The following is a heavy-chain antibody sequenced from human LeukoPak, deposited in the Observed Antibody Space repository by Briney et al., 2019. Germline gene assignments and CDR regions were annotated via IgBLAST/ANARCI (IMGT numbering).Heavy chain of an antibody. CDR1: GFTFSNYA. Sequence: PGGSLRLYCAASGFTFSNYAMNWVRQAPGKGLEWVSTISISGGSTYYADSVKGRFTISRDNSKNTLYLQMNSLRAEDTAVYYCAKGATLNGGYDLDYWGQGTLVTVSS. D-gene: IGHD5-12*01. CDR3: AKGATLNGGYDLDY. J-gene: IGHJ4*02. V-gene: IGHV3-23*01. CDR2: ISISGGST.